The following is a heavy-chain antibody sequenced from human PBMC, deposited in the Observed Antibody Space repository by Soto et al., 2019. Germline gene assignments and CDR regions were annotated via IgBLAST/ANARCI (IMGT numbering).Heavy chain of an antibody. CDR1: GFTFSSYS. V-gene: IGHV3-21*01. J-gene: IGHJ3*02. Sequence: PGGSLRLSCAASGFTFSSYSMNWVRQAPGKGLEWVSSISSSSSYIYYADSVKGRFTISRDNAKNSLYLQMNSLRAEDTAVYYCARERWLQFHAFDIWGQGTMVTVPS. D-gene: IGHD5-12*01. CDR2: ISSSSSYI. CDR3: ARERWLQFHAFDI.